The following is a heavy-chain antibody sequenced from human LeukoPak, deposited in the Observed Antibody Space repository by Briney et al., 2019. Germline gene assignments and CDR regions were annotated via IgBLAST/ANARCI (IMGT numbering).Heavy chain of an antibody. CDR2: MYYSESP. D-gene: IGHD3-10*01. V-gene: IGHV4-59*08. Sequence: PSETLSLTCTVSGASIRSYYWSWIRQPPGKGLEWIAYMYYSESPNYNPSLKSRVTMSGDTSGDQFSLNMNSVTAADTAVYYCARSYDTNNRQRFDYWGQGILVTVSP. J-gene: IGHJ4*02. CDR3: ARSYDTNNRQRFDY. CDR1: GASIRSYY.